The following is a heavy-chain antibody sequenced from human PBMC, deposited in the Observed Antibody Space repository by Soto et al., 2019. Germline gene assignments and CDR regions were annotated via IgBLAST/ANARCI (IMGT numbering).Heavy chain of an antibody. J-gene: IGHJ6*03. Sequence: GASLKVSCKVSGYTHAELSMHWVRQAPGKGLEWMGGFDPEDGETIYGQKFQGRVTMTEDTSTDRAYMELSSLRSEDTAVYYCATFGYVGYYYYYMDVWGKGTTVTVSS. CDR3: ATFGYVGYYYYYMDV. CDR2: FDPEDGET. D-gene: IGHD5-12*01. CDR1: GYTHAELS. V-gene: IGHV1-24*01.